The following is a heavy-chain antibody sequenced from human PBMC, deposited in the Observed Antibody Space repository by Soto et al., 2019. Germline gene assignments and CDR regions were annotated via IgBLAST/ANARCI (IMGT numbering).Heavy chain of an antibody. J-gene: IGHJ4*02. CDR3: ARLGGSYAVPHFDY. CDR2: IYYSGTT. D-gene: IGHD1-26*01. CDR1: GGSIEHYY. V-gene: IGHV4-59*08. Sequence: SETLSLTCTVSGGSIEHYYWTWIRQTTGKGLEWMGYIYYSGTTTNYNPSLKSRVTLSVDTSKNQFSLKLSSVTAADTAVYYCARLGGSYAVPHFDYWGQGTLVTVSS.